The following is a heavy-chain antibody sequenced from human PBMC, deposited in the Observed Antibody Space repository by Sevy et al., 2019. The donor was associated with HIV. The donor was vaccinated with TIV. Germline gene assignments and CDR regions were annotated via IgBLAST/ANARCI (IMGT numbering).Heavy chain of an antibody. CDR2: ISYDGSDK. CDR3: AKEATRYSISSGRFDY. D-gene: IGHD6-6*01. J-gene: IGHJ4*02. Sequence: GGSLRLSCAASGFTFSSYGMQWVRQASGKGLEWVAVISYDGSDKYYGDSVRGRFTISRDNSKNTLYLQMNSLRGEDTGLYYCAKEATRYSISSGRFDYWGQGTPVTVSS. V-gene: IGHV3-30*18. CDR1: GFTFSSYG.